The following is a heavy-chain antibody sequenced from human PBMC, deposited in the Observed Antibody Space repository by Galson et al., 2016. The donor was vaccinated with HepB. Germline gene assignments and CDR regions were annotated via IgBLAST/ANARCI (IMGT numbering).Heavy chain of an antibody. J-gene: IGHJ6*02. CDR1: GYTLSAYG. D-gene: IGHD2-21*02. CDR3: ARGAFCTISDCSVQHSYYDKGMDV. Sequence: SVKVSCKASGYTLSAYGINWVRQAPGQGPEWMGWISVANGNDVYAQSLQGRVTMTTDTSTNTAYMELRSLTSDDTAVYFSARGAFCTISDCSVQHSYYDKGMDVWGQGTTVIVSS. CDR2: ISVANGND. V-gene: IGHV1-18*01.